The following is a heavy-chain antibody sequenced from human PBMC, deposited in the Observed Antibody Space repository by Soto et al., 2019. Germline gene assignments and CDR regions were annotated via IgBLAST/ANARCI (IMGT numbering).Heavy chain of an antibody. D-gene: IGHD1-26*01. CDR3: ARPGVATTAFDI. Sequence: SVNVSCKAAGGTFSIYAISWVRQAPGQGLEWMGGIIPIFGTANYAQKFQGRVTITADESTSTAYMELSSLRSEDTAVYYCARPGVATTAFDIWGQGTTVTVSS. CDR2: IIPIFGTA. J-gene: IGHJ3*02. V-gene: IGHV1-69*13. CDR1: GGTFSIYA.